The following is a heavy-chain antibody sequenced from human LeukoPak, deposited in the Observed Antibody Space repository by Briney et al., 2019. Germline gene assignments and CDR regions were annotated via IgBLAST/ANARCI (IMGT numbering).Heavy chain of an antibody. Sequence: GGSLRLSCAASGFTFSSYEMNWVRQAPGKGLEWVSYISTAGDVIYYADSVKGRFTISRDNSKNTLYLQMNSLRAEDTAVYYCAGIAAAGTSDYWGQGTLVTVSS. CDR1: GFTFSSYE. D-gene: IGHD6-13*01. J-gene: IGHJ4*02. CDR2: ISTAGDVI. CDR3: AGIAAAGTSDY. V-gene: IGHV3-48*03.